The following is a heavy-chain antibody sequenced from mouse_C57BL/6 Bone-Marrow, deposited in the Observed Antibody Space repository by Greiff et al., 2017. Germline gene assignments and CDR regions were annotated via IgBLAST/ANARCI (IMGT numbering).Heavy chain of an antibody. Sequence: EVQLQQSGPELVKPGASVKISCKASGYTFTDYYMNWVKQSHGKSLEWIGDINPNNGGTSYNQKFKGKATLTVDKSSSTAYMELRSLTSEDSAVYYCARETSDWGQGTSVTVSS. CDR1: GYTFTDYY. J-gene: IGHJ4*01. D-gene: IGHD3-1*01. V-gene: IGHV1-26*01. CDR3: ARETSD. CDR2: INPNNGGT.